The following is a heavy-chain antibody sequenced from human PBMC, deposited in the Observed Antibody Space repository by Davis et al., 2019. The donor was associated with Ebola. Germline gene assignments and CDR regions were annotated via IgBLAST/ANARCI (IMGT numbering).Heavy chain of an antibody. J-gene: IGHJ5*02. CDR3: AKGFSFDP. D-gene: IGHD3-10*01. CDR2: NNPSTGDT. CDR1: GYTFTGYY. V-gene: IGHV1-2*02. Sequence: AASVKVSCKASGYTFTGYYIHWVRHAPGQGLEWMGWNNPSTGDTNSAQRFQGRVTMTRDTSINTAYMELSRLRSDDKAVYYCAKGFSFDPWGQGTLVTVSS.